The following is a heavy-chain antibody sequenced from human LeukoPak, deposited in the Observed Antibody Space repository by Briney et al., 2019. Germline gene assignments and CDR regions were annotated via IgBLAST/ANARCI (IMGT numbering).Heavy chain of an antibody. Sequence: NRGESLQISCKGFGYSFANYWITWVRQMPGKGLEWMGRIDPRDSYSNYSPSFQGHVTISVDKSINTVYLHWNTLKPSDTAMYYCARLGEEWLVHNWFDPWGQGTLVTVSS. CDR3: ARLGEEWLVHNWFDP. CDR2: IDPRDSYS. D-gene: IGHD6-19*01. J-gene: IGHJ5*02. V-gene: IGHV5-10-1*01. CDR1: GYSFANYW.